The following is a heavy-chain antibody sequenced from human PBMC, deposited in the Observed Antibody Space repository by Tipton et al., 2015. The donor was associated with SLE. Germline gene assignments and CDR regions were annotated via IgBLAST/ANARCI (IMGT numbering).Heavy chain of an antibody. CDR1: GYTFTGYY. J-gene: IGHJ4*02. V-gene: IGHV1-2*02. CDR3: ARENTQLDY. CDR2: INPNSGGT. Sequence: QSGPEVKKPGASVKVSCKASGYTFTGYYMHWARQAPGQGLEWMGWINPNSGGTNCAQKFQGRVTMTSDTSISTAYMELGSLGSDDTAVYYCARENTQLDYWGQGTLVTVSS.